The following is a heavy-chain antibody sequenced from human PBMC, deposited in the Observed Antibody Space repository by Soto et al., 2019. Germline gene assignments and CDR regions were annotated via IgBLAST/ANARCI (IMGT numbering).Heavy chain of an antibody. Sequence: VGSLRLSWAASGCMFSSYGMSWVRQAPGKGLESVSAISGGGGDTYYADSVKGRFTISRDNSKNTLYLQMNSLRAEDTAVYYCAKEGSTSAAIYYYYYGMDVWGQGTTVTVSS. CDR2: ISGGGGDT. CDR1: GCMFSSYG. CDR3: AKEGSTSAAIYYYYYGMDV. V-gene: IGHV3-23*01. J-gene: IGHJ6*02.